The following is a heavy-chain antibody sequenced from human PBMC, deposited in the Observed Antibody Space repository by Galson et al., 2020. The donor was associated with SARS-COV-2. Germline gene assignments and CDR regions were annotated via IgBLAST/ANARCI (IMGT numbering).Heavy chain of an antibody. CDR3: NTNDHRYYDTFGDLNSYGMDV. CDR1: GFTFRNAW. V-gene: IGHV3-15*01. CDR2: MKSRADGGTT. D-gene: IGHD3-22*01. Sequence: GGSLRLSCAASGFTFRNAWMSWVRQTPGQGLEWVGRMKSRADGGTTDYGAPVKGRFTISRDDSKNTLYLQMNSLKTEDTAVYYCNTNDHRYYDTFGDLNSYGMDVWGQGTAVTVSS. J-gene: IGHJ6*02.